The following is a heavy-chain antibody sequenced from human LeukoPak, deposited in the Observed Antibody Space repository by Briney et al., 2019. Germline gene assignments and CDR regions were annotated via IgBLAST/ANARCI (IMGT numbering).Heavy chain of an antibody. CDR2: ISYDGSNK. V-gene: IGHV3-30*18. CDR3: AKDHSPDYYDSSGYFDV. D-gene: IGHD3-22*01. J-gene: IGHJ6*02. CDR1: GFTFSSYG. Sequence: PGRSLRLSCAASGFTFSSYGMHWVRQAPGKGLEWVAVISYDGSNKYYADSVKGRFTISRDNSKNTLYLQMNSLRAEDTAVYYCAKDHSPDYYDSSGYFDVWGQGTTVTVS.